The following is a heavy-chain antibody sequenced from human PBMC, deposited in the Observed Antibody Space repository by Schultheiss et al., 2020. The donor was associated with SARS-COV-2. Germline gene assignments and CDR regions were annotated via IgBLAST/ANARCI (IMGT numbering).Heavy chain of an antibody. CDR1: GFTFSSYQ. J-gene: IGHJ4*02. CDR2: ISSSSSYT. CDR3: ARVGYDILTGYYYFDY. Sequence: GESLKISCAASGFTFSSYQMNWVRQAPGKGLEWVSYISSSSSYTNYADSVKGRFTISRDNAKNSLYLQMNSLRAEDTAVYYCARVGYDILTGYYYFDYWGQGTLVTVSS. D-gene: IGHD3-9*01. V-gene: IGHV3-21*05.